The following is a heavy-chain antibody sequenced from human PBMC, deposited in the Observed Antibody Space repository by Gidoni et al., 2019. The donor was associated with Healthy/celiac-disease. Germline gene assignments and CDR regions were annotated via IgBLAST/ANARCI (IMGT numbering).Heavy chain of an antibody. V-gene: IGHV3-23*01. CDR3: AKSYYYDSSGYYVYAFDI. CDR1: GFTFRSYA. J-gene: IGHJ3*02. CDR2: IRGIGGST. Sequence: EVQLLESGGGLVQPGGSLRLSCAASGFTFRSYAMSWVRQAPGKGLEWGSAIRGIGGSTYYADSVKGRFTISRDNSKNTLYLQMNSLRAEDTAVYYCAKSYYYDSSGYYVYAFDIWGQGTMVTVSS. D-gene: IGHD3-22*01.